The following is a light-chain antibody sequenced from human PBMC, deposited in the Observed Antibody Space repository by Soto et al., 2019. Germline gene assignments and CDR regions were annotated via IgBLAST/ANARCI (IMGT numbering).Light chain of an antibody. V-gene: IGKV1-5*03. CDR2: KAS. CDR3: QQYNSYRA. CDR1: ESIDSW. J-gene: IGKJ1*01. Sequence: DIQISPSPCTRSGPVVHRLTNTCRASESIDSWLAWHQQKPGRAPKLLISKASSLESGVPSRFSGSGFGTEFTLTISSLQPDDFATYYCQQYNSYRAFGQGTKVDI.